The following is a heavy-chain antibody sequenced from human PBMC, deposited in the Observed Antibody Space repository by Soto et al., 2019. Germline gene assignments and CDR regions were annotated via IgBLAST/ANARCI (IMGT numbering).Heavy chain of an antibody. J-gene: IGHJ4*02. CDR1: GDSISSPHYY. CDR2: IYYTGNN. D-gene: IGHD3-22*01. V-gene: IGHV4-30-4*01. CDR3: AREPKQNYDSSPWNGGFDS. Sequence: PSETLSLTCTVSGDSISSPHYYWTWIRQPPGKGLEWVGYIYYTGNNFYNPALKGRVAMSVDPSTNQFSLKLASVTDADTAVYFCAREPKQNYDSSPWNGGFDSWGPGTLVTVSS.